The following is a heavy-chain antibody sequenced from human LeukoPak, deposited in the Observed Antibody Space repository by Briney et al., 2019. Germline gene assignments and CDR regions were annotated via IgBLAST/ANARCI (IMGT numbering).Heavy chain of an antibody. CDR2: ISGSGGST. J-gene: IGHJ6*03. Sequence: GGSLRLSCAASGFTFSSHAMSWVRQAPGKGLEWVSAISGSGGSTYYADSVKGRFTISRDNSKNTLYLQMNSLRAEDTAVYYCAKAGRNYYYYYMDVWGKGTTVTVSS. V-gene: IGHV3-23*01. CDR1: GFTFSSHA. CDR3: AKAGRNYYYYYMDV.